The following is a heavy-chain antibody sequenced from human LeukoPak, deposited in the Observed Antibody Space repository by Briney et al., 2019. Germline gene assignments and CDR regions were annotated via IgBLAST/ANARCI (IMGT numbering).Heavy chain of an antibody. D-gene: IGHD2-2*01. CDR1: GGSISSSSHY. J-gene: IGHJ4*02. CDR3: ARHRGYCSTTSCHPFDY. Sequence: SETLSLTCTVSGGSISSSSHYWGWIRQPPGKGLEWVGSIYYSGITYYNPSLKSRVTISVDTSKNQFSLKLNAVTAADTALYYCARHRGYCSTTSCHPFDYWGQGTLVAVSS. CDR2: IYYSGIT. V-gene: IGHV4-39*01.